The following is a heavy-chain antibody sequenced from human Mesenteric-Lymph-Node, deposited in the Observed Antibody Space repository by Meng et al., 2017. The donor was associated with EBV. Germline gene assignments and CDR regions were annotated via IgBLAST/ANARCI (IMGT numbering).Heavy chain of an antibody. Sequence: ELEATGPGPVKASETLSLTCGVSGGSLSRSGCYWPWIRQPPGKGLEWIGTIYYSGNTFYNPSLESRITISVDTSTNQFSLNLRSVSAPDTAVYYCARLYDNYVDYWGRGSLVTVSS. J-gene: IGHJ4*02. CDR1: GGSLSRSGCY. V-gene: IGHV4-39*01. CDR3: ARLYDNYVDY. D-gene: IGHD3-9*01. CDR2: IYYSGNT.